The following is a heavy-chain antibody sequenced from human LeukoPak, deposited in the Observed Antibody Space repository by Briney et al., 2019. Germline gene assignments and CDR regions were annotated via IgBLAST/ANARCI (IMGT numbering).Heavy chain of an antibody. V-gene: IGHV1-24*01. Sequence: ASVKVSCKASGGTFSSYAISWVRQAPGKGLEWMGGFDPEDGETIYAQKFQGRVTMTEDTSTDTAYMELSSLRSEDTAVYYCATVRRWELAYYFDYWGQGTLVTVSS. CDR3: ATVRRWELAYYFDY. D-gene: IGHD1-26*01. CDR2: FDPEDGET. CDR1: GGTFSSYA. J-gene: IGHJ4*02.